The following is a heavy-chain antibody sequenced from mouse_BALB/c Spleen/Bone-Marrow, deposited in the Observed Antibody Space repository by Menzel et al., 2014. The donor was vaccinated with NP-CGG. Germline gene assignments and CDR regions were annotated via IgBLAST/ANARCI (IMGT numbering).Heavy chain of an antibody. CDR2: ISSGDSYT. CDR3: ARHRADYYAMDY. V-gene: IGHV5-6*01. Sequence: EVKLVESGGDLVKPGGSLKLSCGASGFTFSSYGMSWVRQTPDKRLEWVATISSGDSYTYYPDSVKGRFTISRDNAKNTLCRLMSSLKSEDTAMYYCARHRADYYAMDYWGQGTSVTVSS. J-gene: IGHJ4*01. CDR1: GFTFSSYG. D-gene: IGHD3-3*01.